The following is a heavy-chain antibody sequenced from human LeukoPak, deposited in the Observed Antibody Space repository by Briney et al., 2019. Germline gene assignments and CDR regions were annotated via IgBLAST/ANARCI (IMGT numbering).Heavy chain of an antibody. Sequence: GGSLRLSCVASGFTFSSYGMHWVRQAPGKGLEWVAVIWYDGSNKYYADSVKGRFTISRDNSKNTLYLQMNSLRAEDTAVYYCARDPAGTGSFDYWGQGTLVTVSS. J-gene: IGHJ4*02. D-gene: IGHD6-13*01. CDR1: GFTFSSYG. CDR2: IWYDGSNK. CDR3: ARDPAGTGSFDY. V-gene: IGHV3-33*08.